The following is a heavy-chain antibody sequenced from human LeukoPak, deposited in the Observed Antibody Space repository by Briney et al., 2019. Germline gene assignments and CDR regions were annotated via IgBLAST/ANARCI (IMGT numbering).Heavy chain of an antibody. CDR1: GYTLSDLA. CDR2: LDPEDGEA. Sequence: ASVKVSCKVSGYTLSDLAMYWVRQAPGKGLEWMGGLDPEDGEAIYAQPLQGRVTVTEDTSSDTAYMVLSSLRSEDTAVYYCATRNFGDYGAFDIWGQGTMVTVS. V-gene: IGHV1-24*01. D-gene: IGHD4-17*01. J-gene: IGHJ3*02. CDR3: ATRNFGDYGAFDI.